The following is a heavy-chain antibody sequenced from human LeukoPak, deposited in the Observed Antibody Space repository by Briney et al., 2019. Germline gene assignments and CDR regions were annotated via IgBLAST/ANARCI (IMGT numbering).Heavy chain of an antibody. CDR1: GFTFSSYS. D-gene: IGHD1-26*01. V-gene: IGHV3-48*01. Sequence: GGSLRLSCAASGFTFSSYSMNWVRQAPGKGLEWVSYISSVSSSTIYYADSVKGRFTISRDNAKNSLYLQMISLRAEDTAVYYCARDLSVGAKPDLGFDYWGQGTLVTVSS. J-gene: IGHJ4*02. CDR3: ARDLSVGAKPDLGFDY. CDR2: ISSVSSSTI.